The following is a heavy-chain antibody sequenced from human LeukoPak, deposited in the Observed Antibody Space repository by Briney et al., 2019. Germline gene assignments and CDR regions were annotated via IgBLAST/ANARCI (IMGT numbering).Heavy chain of an antibody. CDR1: GFTFSSYA. D-gene: IGHD6-19*01. Sequence: GGSLRLSCAASGFTFSSYAMSWVRQAPGKGLEWVSAISGSGGSTYYADSVKGRFTISRDNSKNTLYLQMNSLRAEDTAVYYCVKRDSSGWYSSFDYWGQGTLVTVSS. CDR3: VKRDSSGWYSSFDY. J-gene: IGHJ4*02. CDR2: ISGSGGST. V-gene: IGHV3-23*01.